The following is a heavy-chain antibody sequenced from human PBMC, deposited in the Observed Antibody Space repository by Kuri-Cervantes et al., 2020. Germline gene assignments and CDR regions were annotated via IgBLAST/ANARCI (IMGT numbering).Heavy chain of an antibody. CDR1: GFTFSSYG. J-gene: IGHJ4*02. V-gene: IGHV3-30*02. CDR3: AKSRNYYDSSGFSY. D-gene: IGHD3-22*01. CDR2: IWYDGSNK. Sequence: GESLKISCAASGFTFSSYGMHWVRQAPGKGLEWVAVIWYDGSNKYYGDSVNGRFTISRDNSKNTLYLQMNSLRAEDTAVYYCAKSRNYYDSSGFSYWGQGTLVTVSS.